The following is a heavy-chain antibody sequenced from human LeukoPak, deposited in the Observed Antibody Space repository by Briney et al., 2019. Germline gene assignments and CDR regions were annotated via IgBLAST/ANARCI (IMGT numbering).Heavy chain of an antibody. J-gene: IGHJ3*02. CDR2: IIPIFGTA. CDR3: ATPNYYGSGSYYDAFDI. D-gene: IGHD3-10*01. CDR1: GYTFTSYG. V-gene: IGHV1-69*06. Sequence: SVKVSCKASGYTFTSYGISWVRQAPGQGFEWMGGIIPIFGTANYAQKFQGRVTITADKSTSTAYMELSSLRSEDTAVYYCATPNYYGSGSYYDAFDIWGQGTMVTVSS.